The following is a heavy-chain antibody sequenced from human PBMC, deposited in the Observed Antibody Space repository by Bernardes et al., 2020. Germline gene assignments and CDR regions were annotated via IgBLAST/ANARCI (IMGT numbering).Heavy chain of an antibody. Sequence: GSLRLSCAASGFTVSSNYMSWVRQAPGKGLEWVSVIYSGGSTYYADSVKGRFTISRDNSKNTLYLQMNSLRAEDTAVYYCARDYRGSGSLRYWGQGTLVTVSS. CDR1: GFTVSSNY. J-gene: IGHJ4*02. CDR3: ARDYRGSGSLRY. CDR2: IYSGGST. D-gene: IGHD3-10*01. V-gene: IGHV3-53*01.